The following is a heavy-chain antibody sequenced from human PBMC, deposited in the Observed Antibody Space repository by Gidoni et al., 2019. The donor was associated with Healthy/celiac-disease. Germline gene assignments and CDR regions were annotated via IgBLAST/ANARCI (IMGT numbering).Heavy chain of an antibody. CDR2: INHSGST. CDR3: VRGGFVRWNYPRGGFWFDP. J-gene: IGHJ5*02. Sequence: QVQLQQWGAGLLKPSETLSLTCAVYGGSFSGYYWSWIRQPPGKGLEWIGEINHSGSTNYNPSLKSRGTISVDTSKNQFSLKLSSVTAADTAVYYCVRGGFVRWNYPRGGFWFDPWGQGTLVTVSS. D-gene: IGHD1-7*01. V-gene: IGHV4-34*01. CDR1: GGSFSGYY.